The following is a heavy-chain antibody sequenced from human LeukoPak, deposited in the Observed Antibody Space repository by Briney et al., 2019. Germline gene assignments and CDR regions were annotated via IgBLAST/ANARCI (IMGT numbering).Heavy chain of an antibody. CDR1: AFTFNTYW. CDR2: INGDESST. V-gene: IGHV3-74*01. CDR3: ARGAKWAYYFDY. Sequence: GGSLRLSCAASAFTFNTYWMHWVRQVPGRGLEWVSRINGDESSTNYADSVKGRFTISRDNAKDTLYLHVNSLTAEDTAVYYCARGAKWAYYFDYWGQGTLVTVSS. D-gene: IGHD1-26*01. J-gene: IGHJ4*02.